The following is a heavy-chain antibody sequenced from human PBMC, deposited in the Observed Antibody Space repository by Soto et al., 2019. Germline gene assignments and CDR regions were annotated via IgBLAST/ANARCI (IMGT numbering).Heavy chain of an antibody. CDR3: ARAGSYYGSGRADYYYGMDV. Sequence: PGGSLRLSCAASGFTFSSYGMHWVRQAPGKGLEWVAVISYDGSNKYYADSVKGRFTISRDNSKNTLYLQMNSLRAEDTAVYYCARAGSYYGSGRADYYYGMDVWGQGTTVTVSS. D-gene: IGHD3-10*01. V-gene: IGHV3-30*03. CDR2: ISYDGSNK. CDR1: GFTFSSYG. J-gene: IGHJ6*02.